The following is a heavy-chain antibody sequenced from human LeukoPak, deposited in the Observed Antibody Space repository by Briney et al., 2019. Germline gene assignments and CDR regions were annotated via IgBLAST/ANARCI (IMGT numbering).Heavy chain of an antibody. CDR3: ARAGRIAAAGTPAPYGMDV. CDR1: GGTFSSYA. Sequence: SVTVSCKASGGTFSSYAISWVRQAPSQGLEWMGGIIPIFGTANYAQKFQGRVTITADESTSTAYMELSSLRSEDTAVYYCARAGRIAAAGTPAPYGMDVWGKGTTVTVSS. V-gene: IGHV1-69*13. D-gene: IGHD6-13*01. CDR2: IIPIFGTA. J-gene: IGHJ6*04.